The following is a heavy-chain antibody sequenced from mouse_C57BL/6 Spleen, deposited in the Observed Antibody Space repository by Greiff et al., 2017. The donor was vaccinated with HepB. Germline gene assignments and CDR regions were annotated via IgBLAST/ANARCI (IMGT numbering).Heavy chain of an antibody. J-gene: IGHJ2*01. D-gene: IGHD3-2*02. CDR3: ASERQLRLYFDY. CDR2: IYPNNGGN. V-gene: IGHV1-34*01. Sequence: EVKLMESGPELVKPGASVKMSCKASGYTFTDYYMHWVKQSHGKSLEWIGYIYPNNGGNGYNQKFKGKATLTVDKSSSTAYMELRSLTYEDSAVYYCASERQLRLYFDYWGQGTTLTVSS. CDR1: GYTFTDYY.